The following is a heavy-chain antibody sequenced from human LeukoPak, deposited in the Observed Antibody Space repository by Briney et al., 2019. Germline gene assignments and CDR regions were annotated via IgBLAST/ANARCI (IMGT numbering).Heavy chain of an antibody. J-gene: IGHJ5*02. CDR1: GYTFTSYG. D-gene: IGHD3-10*01. CDR2: ISAYNGNT. Sequence: ASVKVSCKASGYTFTSYGISWVRQAPGQGPEWMGWISAYNGNTNYAQKLQGRVTMTTDTSTSTAYMELRSLRSDDTAVYYCARDIRGVIISNWFDPWGQGTLVTVSS. V-gene: IGHV1-18*01. CDR3: ARDIRGVIISNWFDP.